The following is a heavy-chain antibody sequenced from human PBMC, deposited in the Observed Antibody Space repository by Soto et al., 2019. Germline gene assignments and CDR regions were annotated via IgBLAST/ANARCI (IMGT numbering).Heavy chain of an antibody. J-gene: IGHJ6*03. CDR2: IYSGGST. D-gene: IGHD3-10*01. Sequence: GGSLRLSCAASGFTVSSNYMSWVRQAPGKGLEWVSVIYSGGSTYYADSVKGRFTISRHNSKNTLYLQMNSLRAEDTAVYYCAREVAGCGSGREYCYYYMDVWGKGSTVTVSS. CDR1: GFTVSSNY. CDR3: AREVAGCGSGREYCYYYMDV. V-gene: IGHV3-53*04.